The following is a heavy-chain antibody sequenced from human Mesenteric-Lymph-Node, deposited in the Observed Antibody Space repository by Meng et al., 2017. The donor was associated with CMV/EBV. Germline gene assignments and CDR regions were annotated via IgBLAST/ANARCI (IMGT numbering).Heavy chain of an antibody. D-gene: IGHD2-2*01. J-gene: IGHJ4*02. V-gene: IGHV1-69*06. CDR1: GDTFTRSA. Sequence: SGDTFTRSAISWVRQAPGQGFEWMGGIIPIFGTANYAQKFQGRVAISADKSTNTAYMEVTSLRSEDTALYYCTRGSSDCSTPNCPFDYWGQGTLVTVSS. CDR3: TRGSSDCSTPNCPFDY. CDR2: IIPIFGTA.